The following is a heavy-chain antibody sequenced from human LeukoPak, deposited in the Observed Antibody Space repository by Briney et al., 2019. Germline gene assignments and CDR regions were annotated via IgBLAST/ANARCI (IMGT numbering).Heavy chain of an antibody. CDR3: ARRGSGYPYYFDY. Sequence: SETLSLTCSVSGGSISHYYWSWIRQPPGKGLEWIGSIDDIGNTNYNPPHRSRVTMTIDTSKNQFSLKVDSVTAADTAVYYCARRGSGYPYYFDYWGQRTLVTVSS. CDR2: IDDIGNT. CDR1: GGSISHYY. V-gene: IGHV4-59*01. J-gene: IGHJ4*02. D-gene: IGHD3-22*01.